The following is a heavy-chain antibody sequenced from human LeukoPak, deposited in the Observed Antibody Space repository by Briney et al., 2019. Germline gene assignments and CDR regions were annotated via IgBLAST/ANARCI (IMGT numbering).Heavy chain of an antibody. V-gene: IGHV4-59*08. CDR2: IYYSGTT. Sequence: SETLSLTCTVSGGSISSYYWSWIRQPPGKGLEWIGYIYYSGTTTYNPSLKSRVTISLDTSKKQFSLKLSSVTAADTAVYYCARWGSSWLDAFDIWGQGTMVTVSS. J-gene: IGHJ3*02. D-gene: IGHD6-13*01. CDR1: GGSISSYY. CDR3: ARWGSSWLDAFDI.